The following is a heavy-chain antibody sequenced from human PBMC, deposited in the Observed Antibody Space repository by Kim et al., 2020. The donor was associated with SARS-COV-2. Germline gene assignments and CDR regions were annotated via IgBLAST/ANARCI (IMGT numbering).Heavy chain of an antibody. CDR2: IWSNEVIK. D-gene: IGHD7-27*01. CDR1: GFTFNTYA. J-gene: IGHJ4*02. CDR3: AREVTGNSDF. V-gene: IGHV3-33*01. Sequence: GGSLRLSCAASGFTFNTYAMHWVRQAPGKGLEWVAVIWSNEVIKYYADSVKGRFTVSRDNSKSTLYLQMNTLRAEDTAVYFCAREVTGNSDFWGQGTLVT.